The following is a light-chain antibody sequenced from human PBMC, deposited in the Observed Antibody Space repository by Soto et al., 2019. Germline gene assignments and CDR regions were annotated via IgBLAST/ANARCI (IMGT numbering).Light chain of an antibody. CDR3: QQYGSSIT. V-gene: IGKV3-20*01. CDR1: QSVSSSY. CDR2: DAS. J-gene: IGKJ5*01. Sequence: EIVMTQSPATLSVSPGGRATLSCRASQSVSSSYLAWYPQKPGQAPRLLIYDASSRATGIPERFSGMGSGTDFTLPISRLEPEDFAVYYCQQYGSSITFGQGTRLEIK.